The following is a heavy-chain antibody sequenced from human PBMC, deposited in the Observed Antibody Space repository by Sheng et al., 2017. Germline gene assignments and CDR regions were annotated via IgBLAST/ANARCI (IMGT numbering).Heavy chain of an antibody. Sequence: QVQLVESGGGVVQPGRSLRLSCAASGFTFNNHPMHWVRQALGKGLECVGVISYDGSETYYADSVKGRFSISRDSSENTVFLQLSSLRPDDTAVYYCARAQADGYNQIDFWGQGTLVTVSS. D-gene: IGHD5-12*01. CDR1: GFTFNNHP. J-gene: IGHJ4*02. V-gene: IGHV3-30*04. CDR2: ISYDGSET. CDR3: ARAQADGYNQIDF.